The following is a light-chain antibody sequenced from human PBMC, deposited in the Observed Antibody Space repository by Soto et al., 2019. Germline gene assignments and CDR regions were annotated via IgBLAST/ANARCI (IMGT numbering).Light chain of an antibody. CDR1: QSVSSTY. J-gene: IGKJ1*01. CDR3: QQSGRP. CDR2: GAS. V-gene: IGKV3-20*01. Sequence: EIVLPQSPGTLSLSPGERATLSCRASQSVSSTYLAWYQQKPGQAPGLLIHGASSRATGIPDRFSGSGSGTDFTLTISRLEPEDSAVYYCQQSGRPVGQGTKVDIK.